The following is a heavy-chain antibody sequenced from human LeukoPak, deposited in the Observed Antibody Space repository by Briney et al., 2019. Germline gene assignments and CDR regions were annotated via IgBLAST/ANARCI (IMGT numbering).Heavy chain of an antibody. J-gene: IGHJ4*02. CDR3: AKDYGGNSVY. Sequence: GESLRLSCAASGFTFSSYGMHWVRQAPGKGLEWVAVISYDGSNKYYADSVKGRFTISRDNSKNTLYLQMNSLRAEDTAVYYCAKDYGGNSVYWGQGTLVTVSS. D-gene: IGHD4-23*01. V-gene: IGHV3-30*18. CDR2: ISYDGSNK. CDR1: GFTFSSYG.